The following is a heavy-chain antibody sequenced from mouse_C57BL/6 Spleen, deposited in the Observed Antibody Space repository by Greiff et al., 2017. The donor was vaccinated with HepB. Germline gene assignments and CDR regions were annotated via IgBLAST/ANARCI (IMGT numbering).Heavy chain of an antibody. V-gene: IGHV1-76*01. CDR2: IYPGSGNT. J-gene: IGHJ2*01. D-gene: IGHD4-1*01. CDR3: ARGGTGTYYFDY. Sequence: QVQLQQSGAELVRPGASVKLSCKASGYTFTDYYINWVKQRPAQGLEWIARIYPGSGNTYYNEKFKGKATLTAEKSSSTAYMQLSSLTSEDSAVYFCARGGTGTYYFDYWGQGTTLTVSS. CDR1: GYTFTDYY.